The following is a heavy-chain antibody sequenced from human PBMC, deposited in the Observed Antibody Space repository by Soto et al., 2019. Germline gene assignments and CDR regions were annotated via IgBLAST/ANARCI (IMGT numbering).Heavy chain of an antibody. D-gene: IGHD3-22*01. CDR1: GFTSSSYV. Sequence: LRLSCEGSGFTSSSYVMHWVRQAPGKGLEWVALISFDGSKKNYADSVKGRFTISRDNSKNTLYLQMNSLRAEDTAVYYCAKVSSPSYYYDSSGYFDYWGQGTLVTVSS. J-gene: IGHJ4*02. CDR3: AKVSSPSYYYDSSGYFDY. CDR2: ISFDGSKK. V-gene: IGHV3-30-3*01.